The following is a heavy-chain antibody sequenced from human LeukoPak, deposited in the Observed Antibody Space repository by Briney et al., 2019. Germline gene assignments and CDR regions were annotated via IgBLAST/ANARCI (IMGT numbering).Heavy chain of an antibody. D-gene: IGHD3-22*01. V-gene: IGHV1-69*06. CDR2: IIPIFGTA. Sequence: SVKVSCKASGGTFSSYAISWVRQAPGQGLEWMGGIIPIFGTANYAQKFQGRVTITADKSTSTAYMELSSLRSEDTAVYYCARGTYYYDSSGLKVYYFDYWGQGTLVTVSS. J-gene: IGHJ4*02. CDR3: ARGTYYYDSSGLKVYYFDY. CDR1: GGTFSSYA.